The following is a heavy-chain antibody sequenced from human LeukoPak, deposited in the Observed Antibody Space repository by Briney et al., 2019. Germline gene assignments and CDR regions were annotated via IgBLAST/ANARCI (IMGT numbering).Heavy chain of an antibody. V-gene: IGHV4-59*01. D-gene: IGHD2-15*01. CDR3: ARRHCSGGSCYVDN. CDR1: GGSISGSY. CDR2: IYYSGST. J-gene: IGHJ4*02. Sequence: SETLSLTCSVSGGSISGSYWTWIRQPQGKGLEWIGYIYYSGSTNYNPSLKSRVTISVDTSKNQFSLKLSSVTAADTAVYYCARRHCSGGSCYVDNWGQGTLVTVSS.